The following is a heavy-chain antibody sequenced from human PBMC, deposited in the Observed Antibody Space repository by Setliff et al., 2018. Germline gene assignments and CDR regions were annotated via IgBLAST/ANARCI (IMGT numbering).Heavy chain of an antibody. CDR2: ISSNSNYI. V-gene: IGHV3-21*04. J-gene: IGHJ5*01. Sequence: GGSLRLSCVASGFNLHVYTMEWVRQAPGKGLGWVSSISSNSNYIYTAGSLKGRLTVSRDNAKNSLYLQLDSLRAEDTAVYYCARDLGNWFDSWGQGTVVTVSS. CDR3: ARDLGNWFDS. D-gene: IGHD3-16*01. CDR1: GFNLHVYT.